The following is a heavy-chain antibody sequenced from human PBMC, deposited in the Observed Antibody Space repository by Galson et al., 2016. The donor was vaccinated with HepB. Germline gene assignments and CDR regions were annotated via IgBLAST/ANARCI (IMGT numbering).Heavy chain of an antibody. Sequence: SVKVSCKASGYTFTSYGISWVRQAPGQGLEWMGWISAYSGNTNYAQKFQGRVTVTTETSTSTAYMELRSLRSDDTALYYCARDDNYDTIDFWGQGTLVTVSS. J-gene: IGHJ4*02. CDR3: ARDDNYDTIDF. CDR2: ISAYSGNT. CDR1: GYTFTSYG. D-gene: IGHD3-22*01. V-gene: IGHV1-18*01.